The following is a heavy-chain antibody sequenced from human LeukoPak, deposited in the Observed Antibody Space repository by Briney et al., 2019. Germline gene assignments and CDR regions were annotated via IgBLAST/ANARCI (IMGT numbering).Heavy chain of an antibody. J-gene: IGHJ4*02. CDR3: ARAPITSPFYFDY. CDR2: INWSGGST. D-gene: IGHD2-2*01. Sequence: GVSLRLSCTASGFAFEEHGMSGVRHVPGKGLEWVSGINWSGGSTGYADPLRGRFTISRDNAKNSLYLQMDSLRAEDTALYYCARAPITSPFYFDYWGQGTLVTVSS. CDR1: GFAFEEHG. V-gene: IGHV3-20*04.